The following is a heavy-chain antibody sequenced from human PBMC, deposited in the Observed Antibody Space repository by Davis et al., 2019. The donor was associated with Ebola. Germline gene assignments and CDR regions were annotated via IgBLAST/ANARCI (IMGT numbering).Heavy chain of an antibody. CDR3: AHSHYYGSGHYAFDI. CDR2: IYWNDDK. D-gene: IGHD3-10*01. J-gene: IGHJ3*02. Sequence: SGPTLVKPTQTLTLTCTFSGFSLSTSGVGVGWIRQPPGKALEWLALIYWNDDKRYSPSLKSRLTITKDTSKNQVVLTMTNMDPVDTATYYCAHSHYYGSGHYAFDIWGQGTMVTVSS. CDR1: GFSLSTSGVG. V-gene: IGHV2-5*01.